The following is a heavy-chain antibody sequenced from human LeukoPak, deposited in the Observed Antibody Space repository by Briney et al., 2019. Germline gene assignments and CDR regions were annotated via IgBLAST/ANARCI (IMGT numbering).Heavy chain of an antibody. J-gene: IGHJ4*02. V-gene: IGHV3-21*01. CDR1: GFTFRDHY. CDR3: ARGYSYGYSDFDY. D-gene: IGHD5-18*01. CDR2: ISSSSSYI. Sequence: GGSLRLSCAASGFTFRDHYIDWVRQAPGKGLEWVSSISSSSSYIYYADSVKGRFTISRDNAKNSLYLQMNSLRAEDTAVYYCARGYSYGYSDFDYWGQGTLVTVSS.